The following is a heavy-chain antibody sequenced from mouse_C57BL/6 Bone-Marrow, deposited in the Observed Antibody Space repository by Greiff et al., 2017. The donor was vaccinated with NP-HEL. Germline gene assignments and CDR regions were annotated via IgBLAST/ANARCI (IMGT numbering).Heavy chain of an antibody. D-gene: IGHD1-1*01. J-gene: IGHJ4*01. CDR3: ASPHYYGSSTYYAMDY. Sequence: QVQLQQPGAELVRPGTSVKLSCKASGYTFTSYWMHWVKQRPGQGLEWIGVIDPSDSYTNYNQKFKGKATLTVDTSSSTAYMQLSSLTSEDSAVYYCASPHYYGSSTYYAMDYWGQGTSVTVSS. CDR1: GYTFTSYW. V-gene: IGHV1-59*01. CDR2: IDPSDSYT.